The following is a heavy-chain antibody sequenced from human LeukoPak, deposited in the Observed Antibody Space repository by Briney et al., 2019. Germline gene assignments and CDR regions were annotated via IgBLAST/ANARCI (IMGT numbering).Heavy chain of an antibody. V-gene: IGHV3-23*01. J-gene: IGHJ4*02. Sequence: GGSLRLSCAASGFTLSIYAMSWVRQAPGEGVGWVSDIFGSGVSTYYTHPVKGRFTIPRDNPKNTRYLQMNTLSAEDTAVYYCAKVGSKVTMIVVVQALTFHYWRQRPLVSVST. CDR3: AKVGSKVTMIVVVQALTFHY. CDR1: GFTLSIYA. D-gene: IGHD3-22*01. CDR2: IFGSGVST.